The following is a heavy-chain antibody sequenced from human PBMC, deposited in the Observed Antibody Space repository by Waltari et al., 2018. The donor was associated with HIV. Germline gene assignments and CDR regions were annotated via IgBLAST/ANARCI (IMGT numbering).Heavy chain of an antibody. CDR2: ISIASTYV. CDR3: ARSSVPVGPLYGMDV. Sequence: EMQLVESGGGLVKPGGSLILSCAASGFIFRSFSMNWVCRAPGKWVDLVSSISIASTYVYYVESLMGRFTISRDNATNSLYLQMNSLRAEDTAVYFCARSSVPVGPLYGMDVWGQGTTVTVAS. D-gene: IGHD6-19*01. V-gene: IGHV3-21*02. J-gene: IGHJ6*02. CDR1: GFIFRSFS.